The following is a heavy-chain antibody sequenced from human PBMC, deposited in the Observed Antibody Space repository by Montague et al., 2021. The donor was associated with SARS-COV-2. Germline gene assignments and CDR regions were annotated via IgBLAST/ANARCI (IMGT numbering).Heavy chain of an antibody. CDR1: GDSISRYY. Sequence: SETLSLTCSVSGDSISRYYWSWIRQSDGKGLEWIGRIYTGGYVXXXPAVQSRVSMSVDTSKSQVSLNVTSVTAADTAVYYCAREIWHLDVWGRGILVTVSS. CDR3: AREIWHLDV. V-gene: IGHV4-4*07. J-gene: IGHJ2*01. CDR2: IYTGGYV.